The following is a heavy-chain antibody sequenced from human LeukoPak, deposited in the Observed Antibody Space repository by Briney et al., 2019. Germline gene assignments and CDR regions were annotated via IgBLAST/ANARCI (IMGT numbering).Heavy chain of an antibody. J-gene: IGHJ6*03. Sequence: SETLSLTCTVSGGSISSYYWSWIRQPAGKGLEWIGRIYTSGSTNYNPSLERRVTMSVDTSKNQFSLRLSSVTAADTAVYYCARYGSYYYYYMDVWGKGTTVTVSS. V-gene: IGHV4-4*07. CDR2: IYTSGST. D-gene: IGHD1-26*01. CDR1: GGSISSYY. CDR3: ARYGSYYYYYMDV.